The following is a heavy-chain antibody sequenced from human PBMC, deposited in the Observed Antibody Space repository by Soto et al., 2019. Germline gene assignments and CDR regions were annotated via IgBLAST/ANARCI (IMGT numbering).Heavy chain of an antibody. J-gene: IGHJ4*02. V-gene: IGHV3-30-3*01. Sequence: QVQLVESGGGVVQPGRSLRLSCAASGFTFSSYAMHWVRQAPGKGLEWVAVISYDGSNKYYADSVKGRFTISRDNSKNTLYLQMNSLRAEDTAVYYCARVMVRGVTDYWGQGTLVTVSS. D-gene: IGHD3-10*01. CDR2: ISYDGSNK. CDR1: GFTFSSYA. CDR3: ARVMVRGVTDY.